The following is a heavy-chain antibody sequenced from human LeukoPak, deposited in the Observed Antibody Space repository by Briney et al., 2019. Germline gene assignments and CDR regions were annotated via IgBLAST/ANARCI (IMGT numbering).Heavy chain of an antibody. CDR1: VYTFTSYV. CDR3: AREAGIDYYGSGSRGWFDP. CDR2: ISAYNVNT. V-gene: IGHV1-18*01. Sequence: GASVKVSCKASVYTFTSYVISWVRQAPGQGLEWMGWISAYNVNTNYAQKLQGRVTMTTDTSTSTAYMELRSLRSDDTAVYYCAREAGIDYYGSGSRGWFDPWGQGTLVTVSS. D-gene: IGHD3-10*01. J-gene: IGHJ5*02.